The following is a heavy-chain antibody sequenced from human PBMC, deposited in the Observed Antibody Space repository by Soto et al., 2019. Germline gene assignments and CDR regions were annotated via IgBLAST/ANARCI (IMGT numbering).Heavy chain of an antibody. CDR2: IIPILDIS. D-gene: IGHD2-2*01. Sequence: QVQLVQSGAEVKKPGSSVTVSCRASGGTFSSYTFNWVRQAPGQGLEWIGRIIPILDISSYTQKFQDRVTITAYNSTNTAHIELSRLTSEDTAVYYCASYLGISSNGRTPVWGKGTTVTVSS. CDR3: ASYLGISSNGRTPV. V-gene: IGHV1-69*02. J-gene: IGHJ6*03. CDR1: GGTFSSYT.